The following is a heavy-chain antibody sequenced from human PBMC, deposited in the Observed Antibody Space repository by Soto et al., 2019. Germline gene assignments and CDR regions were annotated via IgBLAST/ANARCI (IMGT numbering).Heavy chain of an antibody. CDR3: AHRLPIRPPFPSKYNWNYRGTFDY. CDR2: IYWNDDK. D-gene: IGHD1-7*01. J-gene: IGHJ4*02. V-gene: IGHV2-5*01. CDR1: GFSLSTSGVG. Sequence: SGPTLVNPTQTLTLTCTFSGFSLSTSGVGVGWIRQPPGKALEWLALIYWNDDKRYSPSLKSRLTITKDTSKNQVVLTMTNMDPVDTATYYCAHRLPIRPPFPSKYNWNYRGTFDYWGQGTLVTVSS.